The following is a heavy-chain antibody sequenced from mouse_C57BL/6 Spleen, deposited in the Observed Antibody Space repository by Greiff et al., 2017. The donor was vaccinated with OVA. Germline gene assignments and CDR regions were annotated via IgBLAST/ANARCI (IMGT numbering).Heavy chain of an antibody. CDR2: IYPGDGDT. CDR3: ARNQLSPYFDY. CDR1: GYAFSSSW. J-gene: IGHJ2*01. V-gene: IGHV1-82*01. D-gene: IGHD3-2*02. Sequence: QVQLQQSGPELVKPGASVKISCKASGYAFSSSWMNWVKQRPGKGLEWIGRIYPGDGDTNYNGKFKGKATLTADKSSSTAYMQLSSLTSEDSAVYFCARNQLSPYFDYWGQGTTLTVSS.